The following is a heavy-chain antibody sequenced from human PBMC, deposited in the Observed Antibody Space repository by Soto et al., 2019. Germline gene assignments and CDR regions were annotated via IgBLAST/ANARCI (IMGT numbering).Heavy chain of an antibody. Sequence: SETLSLTCTVSGGSVSSGSYYWSWIRQPPGKGLEWIGYINNSGSTNYKPSLKSRVTISVDTSKNQFSLKLSSVTAADTAVYYCARDYRYIAVAGTTGVKGEYYYYGIDVWGQGTTVTVSS. CDR2: INNSGST. D-gene: IGHD6-19*01. V-gene: IGHV4-61*01. J-gene: IGHJ6*02. CDR1: GGSVSSGSYY. CDR3: ARDYRYIAVAGTTGVKGEYYYYGIDV.